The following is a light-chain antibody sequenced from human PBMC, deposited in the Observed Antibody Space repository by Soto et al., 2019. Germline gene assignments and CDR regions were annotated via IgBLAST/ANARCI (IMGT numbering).Light chain of an antibody. CDR3: QQYANFPPAIT. CDR1: QDISNY. V-gene: IGKV1-33*01. Sequence: DIQMTQSPSSLSASVGERVTLTWQASQDISNYLNWYQQTPGKAPQLLIYDASNLATAVPSRFSGSGSGTDFTFTISSLQPEDIATYYCQQYANFPPAITFGQGTRLEIK. J-gene: IGKJ5*01. CDR2: DAS.